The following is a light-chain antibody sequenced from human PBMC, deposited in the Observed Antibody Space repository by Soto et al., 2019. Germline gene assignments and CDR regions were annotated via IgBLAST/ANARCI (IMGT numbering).Light chain of an antibody. CDR1: QYISTW. J-gene: IGKJ4*01. CDR2: AAS. CDR3: QQADSFPLT. Sequence: DSQMTQSPSSVSASVGDRIIITCRASQYISTWLAWYQQKPGEAPKLLIFAASRLHGGVPSRFSGSGSGTDFTLTINNLQPEDFATYYCQQADSFPLTFGGGTKVEVK. V-gene: IGKV1D-12*01.